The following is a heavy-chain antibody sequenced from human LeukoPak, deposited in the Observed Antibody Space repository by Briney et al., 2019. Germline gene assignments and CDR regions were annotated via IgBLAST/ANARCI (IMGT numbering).Heavy chain of an antibody. D-gene: IGHD3-10*01. CDR3: AKDQVRGVIHRILANWFDP. CDR1: GFTFSSYS. Sequence: GGSLRLSCAASGFTFSSYSMNWVRQAPGKGLEWVSSISSSSSYIYYADSVKGRFTISRDNSKNTLYLQMNSLRAEDTAVYYCAKDQVRGVIHRILANWFDPWGQGTLVTVSS. V-gene: IGHV3-21*04. CDR2: ISSSSSYI. J-gene: IGHJ5*02.